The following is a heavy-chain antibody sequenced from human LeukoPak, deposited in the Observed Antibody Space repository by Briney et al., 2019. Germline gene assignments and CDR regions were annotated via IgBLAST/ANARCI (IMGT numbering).Heavy chain of an antibody. Sequence: GGSLRLSCAASGFSFSSYGMHWVRQAPGKGLEWVAVISYDGSNKYYADSVKGRFTISRDKSKNTLYLQMISLRAEDTAVYYCAKDQAATNDAFDIWGRGTMVTVSS. CDR2: ISYDGSNK. CDR3: AKDQAATNDAFDI. V-gene: IGHV3-30*18. CDR1: GFSFSSYG. D-gene: IGHD5-12*01. J-gene: IGHJ3*02.